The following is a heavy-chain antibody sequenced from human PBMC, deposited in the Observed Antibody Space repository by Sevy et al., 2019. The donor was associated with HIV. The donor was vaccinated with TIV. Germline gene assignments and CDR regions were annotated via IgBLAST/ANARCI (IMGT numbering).Heavy chain of an antibody. CDR1: AFTFSDYY. J-gene: IGHJ4*02. V-gene: IGHV3-11*06. CDR2: ISAGSTYT. D-gene: IGHD4-17*01. Sequence: GGSLRLSCAASAFTFSDYYMSWIRQAPGKGLEWISYISAGSTYTNYADSVKGRFTISRDNAKNSLYLQMNSLRGEDTAVYYCARDRRNYGGQYFDYWGQGTLVTVSS. CDR3: ARDRRNYGGQYFDY.